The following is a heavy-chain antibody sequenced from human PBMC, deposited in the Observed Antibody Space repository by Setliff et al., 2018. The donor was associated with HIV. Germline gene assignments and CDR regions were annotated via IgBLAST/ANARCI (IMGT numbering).Heavy chain of an antibody. D-gene: IGHD2-2*03. CDR3: ARDGSGDY. J-gene: IGHJ4*02. CDR1: GYTFSNYA. CDR2: ISAYNGYT. Sequence: WASVKVSCKASGYTFSNYAITWVRQAPGQGLEWMGWISAYNGYTNYAQKLQGRVTMTTDTSTSTAYMELRSLRSDDTAVYYCARDGSGDYWGQGTPVTVSS. V-gene: IGHV1-18*01.